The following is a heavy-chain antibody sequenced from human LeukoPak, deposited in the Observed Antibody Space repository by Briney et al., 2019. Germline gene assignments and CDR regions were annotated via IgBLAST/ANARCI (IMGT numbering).Heavy chain of an antibody. CDR2: INPYNGEE. D-gene: IGHD3-22*01. J-gene: IGHJ3*01. CDR3: AKDVSGCYPDAFHF. CDR1: GYTFTGNY. V-gene: IGHV1-2*07. Sequence: SVSVSCMASGYTFTGNYMHWVRQAPGPGIGWMGWINPYNGEEKYAHKFQGKVTMTRDTSISTAYMELSSLRSDDTAVYYCAKDVSGCYPDAFHFRLRGGKVSVCS.